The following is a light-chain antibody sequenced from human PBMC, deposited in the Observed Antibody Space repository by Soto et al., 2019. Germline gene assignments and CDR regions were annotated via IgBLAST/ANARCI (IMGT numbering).Light chain of an antibody. V-gene: IGKV3-20*01. CDR3: QQYGSSFRT. Sequence: EIVLTQSPGTLSLSPGERATLSCRASQRISTIYLAWYQQKPGLAPRLLIYGTSIRASGIPDRFSGSGSGTDFTLTISRLEPEDFAVYYCQQYGSSFRTFGQGTKVDIK. CDR1: QRISTIY. J-gene: IGKJ1*01. CDR2: GTS.